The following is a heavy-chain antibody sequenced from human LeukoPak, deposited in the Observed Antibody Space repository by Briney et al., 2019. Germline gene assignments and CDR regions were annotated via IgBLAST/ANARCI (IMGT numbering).Heavy chain of an antibody. V-gene: IGHV4-4*02. D-gene: IGHD2-2*01. Sequence: PSGTLSLTCAVSGGSISSSNWWSWVRQPPGKGLEWIGEIYHSGSTNYNPSLKSRVTISVDKSKNQFSLKLSSVTAADTAVYYCARSIVVVPAAKTRSPFFRYWGQGTLVTVSS. CDR2: IYHSGST. J-gene: IGHJ4*02. CDR1: GGSISSSNW. CDR3: ARSIVVVPAAKTRSPFFRY.